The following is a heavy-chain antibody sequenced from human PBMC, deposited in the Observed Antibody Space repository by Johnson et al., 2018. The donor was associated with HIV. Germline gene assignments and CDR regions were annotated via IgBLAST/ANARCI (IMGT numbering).Heavy chain of an antibody. CDR2: IRNDGSNK. CDR3: ARDRTGLIIAAAGHDAFDI. CDR1: RFTFNNYG. Sequence: QVQLVESGGGVVLPGGSLRLSCAASRFTFNNYGMHWVRQAPGTGLEWVAFIRNDGSNKYYADSVKGRFTISRDNSKNTVYMQMNSLRVEDTAVYYCARDRTGLIIAAAGHDAFDIWGQGTMVTVSS. J-gene: IGHJ3*02. V-gene: IGHV3-30*02. D-gene: IGHD6-13*01.